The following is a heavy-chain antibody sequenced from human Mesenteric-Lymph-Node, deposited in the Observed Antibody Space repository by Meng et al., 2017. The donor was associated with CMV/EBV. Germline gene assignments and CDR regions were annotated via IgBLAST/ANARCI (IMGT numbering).Heavy chain of an antibody. CDR3: AKDRCSTTSCYDNYPNLGDWFDP. CDR2: IYSDGGST. CDR1: GFTLSNYA. Sequence: GESLKISCVASGFTLSNYAMSWVRQAPGKGLEWVSVIYSDGGSTYYGDSVKGRFTISRDNSKNTLYLQMNSLRAEDTAVYYCAKDRCSTTSCYDNYPNLGDWFDPWGQGILVTVSS. V-gene: IGHV3-23*03. D-gene: IGHD2-2*01. J-gene: IGHJ5*02.